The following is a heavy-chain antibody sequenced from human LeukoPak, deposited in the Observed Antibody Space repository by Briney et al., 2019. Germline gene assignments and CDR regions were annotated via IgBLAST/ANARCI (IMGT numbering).Heavy chain of an antibody. D-gene: IGHD2-21*02. V-gene: IGHV4-30-2*01. CDR1: GDSISSGAFY. CDR3: AGEGEYGDSYS. Sequence: PSGTLSLTCAVSGDSISSGAFYWNWIRQAPGKGPEWIGNIYRGRTRFNPSLTSRVTISLDMSKSQVSLYLTSVTAADTAIYYCAGEGEYGDSYSWGQGTLVVVSA. J-gene: IGHJ5*02. CDR2: IYRGRT.